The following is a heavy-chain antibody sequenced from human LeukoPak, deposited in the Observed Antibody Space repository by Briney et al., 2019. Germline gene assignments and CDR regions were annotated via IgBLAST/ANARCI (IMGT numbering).Heavy chain of an antibody. CDR3: AKYFVEGVAYFDY. D-gene: IGHD2-15*01. V-gene: IGHV3-23*01. J-gene: IGHJ4*02. CDR1: CYIISNVG. CDR2: ISGSGGST. Sequence: PGVELSHAGVYACYIISNVGRNLMPQTLGKTIMGLSAISGSGGSTYYAHFVKGRFNISRDNSKNTLYLQMNSLRAEDTAVYYCAKYFVEGVAYFDYWGQGTLVTVSS.